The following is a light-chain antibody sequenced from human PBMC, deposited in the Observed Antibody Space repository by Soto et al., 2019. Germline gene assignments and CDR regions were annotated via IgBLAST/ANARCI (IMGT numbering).Light chain of an antibody. CDR3: QQSSITPNT. CDR1: QNIDNY. V-gene: IGKV1-39*01. Sequence: DIQMTQSPSSLSASVGDRVTISCRASQNIDNYLNWYQHKPRKAPNLLIYGAFSLQSGVPSRFSGSGSGTHFTLTISSLQPEDFATYYCQQSSITPNTLGGGTKVDTK. CDR2: GAF. J-gene: IGKJ4*01.